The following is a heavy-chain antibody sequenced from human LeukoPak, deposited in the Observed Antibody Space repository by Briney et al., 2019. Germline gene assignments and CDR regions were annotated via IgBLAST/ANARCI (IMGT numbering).Heavy chain of an antibody. CDR1: GFTVSSNY. CDR2: IYSGGST. J-gene: IGHJ5*02. CDR3: AKEGTPQVSTWYDL. Sequence: PGGSLRLSCAASGFTVSSNYMSWVRQAPGKGLEWVSVIYSGGSTYYADSVKGRFIISRDNPRNTLYLQMNILRTEDTAVYYCAKEGTPQVSTWYDLWGQGTQVIVSS. V-gene: IGHV3-53*05. D-gene: IGHD3-10*01.